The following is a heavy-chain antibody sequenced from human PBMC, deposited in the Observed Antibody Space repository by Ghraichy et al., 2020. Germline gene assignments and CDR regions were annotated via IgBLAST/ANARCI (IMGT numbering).Heavy chain of an antibody. V-gene: IGHV3-66*04. J-gene: IGHJ6*03. D-gene: IGHD1-14*01. CDR2: IYSGGST. CDR3: ARQPEPPHHYYYYYMDV. Sequence: GGSLRLSCAASGFTVSSNYMSWVRQAPGKGLEWVSVIYSGGSTYYADSVKGRFTISRDNSKNTLYLQMNSLRAEDTAVYYCARQPEPPHHYYYYYMDVWGKGTTVTVSS. CDR1: GFTVSSNY.